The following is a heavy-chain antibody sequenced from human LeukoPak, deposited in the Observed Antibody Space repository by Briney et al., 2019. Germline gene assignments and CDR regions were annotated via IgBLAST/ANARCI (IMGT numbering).Heavy chain of an antibody. V-gene: IGHV3-48*01. J-gene: IGHJ6*02. Sequence: TGGSLRLSCAASGFTFSSYHMNWVRQAPGKGLEWVSYISSRNEAIYYADSVKGRFTISRDNAKNSLYLQMNSLRAEDTAVYYCARDGNRGYDMDVWGQGTTVTVSS. CDR1: GFTFSSYH. CDR2: ISSRNEAI. CDR3: ARDGNRGYDMDV. D-gene: IGHD1-14*01.